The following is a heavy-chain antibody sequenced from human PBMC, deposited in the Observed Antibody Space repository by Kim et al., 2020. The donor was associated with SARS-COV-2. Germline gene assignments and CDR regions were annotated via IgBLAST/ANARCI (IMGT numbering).Heavy chain of an antibody. D-gene: IGHD6-6*01. CDR1: GYSFTSYW. CDR3: ARRRVAARLGFLLPKDKRGYNWFDP. Sequence: GESLQISCKGSGYSFTSYWIGWVRQMPGKGLEWMGIIYPGDSDTRYSPSFQGQVTISADKSISTAYLQWSSLKASDTAMYYCARRRVAARLGFLLPKDKRGYNWFDPWGQGTLVTVSS. CDR2: IYPGDSDT. J-gene: IGHJ5*02. V-gene: IGHV5-51*01.